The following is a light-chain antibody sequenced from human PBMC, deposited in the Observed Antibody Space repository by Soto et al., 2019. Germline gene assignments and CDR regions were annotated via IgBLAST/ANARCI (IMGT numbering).Light chain of an antibody. CDR2: DAS. J-gene: IGKJ4*01. V-gene: IGKV1-13*02. CDR1: PGISNT. CDR3: QQFNSYPFT. Sequence: IQLTQSPSSLSASVGDRVTITCRASPGISNTLTWYQQKPGKPPKLLIYDASSLESGVPSRFSGSGSGTDFTLTISSLQPEDFATYYCQQFNSYPFTFGGGTEVDIK.